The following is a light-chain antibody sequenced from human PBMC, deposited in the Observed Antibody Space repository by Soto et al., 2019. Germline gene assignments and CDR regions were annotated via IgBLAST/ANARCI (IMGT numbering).Light chain of an antibody. V-gene: IGKV1-39*01. CDR3: QQSYSTPRT. Sequence: DIQMTQSPSSLSASVGDRVTITCRASQSISSYLNWYQQKPGKAPKLLIYAASSLQSGVPSRFSGSGSGTDFPLPISSLQPEDFATYYCQQSYSTPRTFGQGTQVEIK. CDR1: QSISSY. J-gene: IGKJ1*01. CDR2: AAS.